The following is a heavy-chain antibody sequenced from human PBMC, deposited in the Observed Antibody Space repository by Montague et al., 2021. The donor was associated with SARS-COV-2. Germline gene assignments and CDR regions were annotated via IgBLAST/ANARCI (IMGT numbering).Heavy chain of an antibody. Sequence: SETRSFTCAVHGGSFSTYSWNWIRQPPGKGLEWIGEIHHGGSTNYNPSLKSRVTISADTSKNQFSLKLTSVAAADTAVYYCARLGDGVVPSPILGVGPYYSYYYMDVWGKGTTVTVSS. CDR2: IHHGGST. V-gene: IGHV4-34*01. CDR1: GGSFSTYS. CDR3: ARLGDGVVPSPILGVGPYYSYYYMDV. J-gene: IGHJ6*03. D-gene: IGHD3-10*01.